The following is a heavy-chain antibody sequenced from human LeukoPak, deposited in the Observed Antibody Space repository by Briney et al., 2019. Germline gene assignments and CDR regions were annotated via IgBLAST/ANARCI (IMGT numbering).Heavy chain of an antibody. V-gene: IGHV4-34*01. Sequence: SETLSLTCTVSGGSISSYYWSWIRQPPGKGLEWIGEINHSGSTNYNPSLKSRVTISVDTSKNQFSLKLSSVTAADTAVYYCARGLRNRVISDYAGGDWFDPWGQGTLVTVSS. CDR2: INHSGST. D-gene: IGHD4-17*01. CDR1: GGSISSYY. J-gene: IGHJ5*02. CDR3: ARGLRNRVISDYAGGDWFDP.